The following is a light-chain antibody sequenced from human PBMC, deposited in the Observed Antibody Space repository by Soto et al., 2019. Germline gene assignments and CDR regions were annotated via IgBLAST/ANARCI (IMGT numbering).Light chain of an antibody. Sequence: EIGLPQSPVTLSLSPGERATLSSTASQSASSNYLAWYQQKPGQAPRLLIYSASSRATGIPARFSGSGSGTDFTLTISRLEPDDFAVYYCQHYGNYPQTFGQGTKVDIK. CDR2: SAS. CDR3: QHYGNYPQT. CDR1: QSASSNY. V-gene: IGKV3-20*01. J-gene: IGKJ1*01.